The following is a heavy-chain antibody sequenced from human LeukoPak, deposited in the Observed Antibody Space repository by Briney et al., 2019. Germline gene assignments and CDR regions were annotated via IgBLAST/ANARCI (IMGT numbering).Heavy chain of an antibody. CDR1: GFTFNRYS. CDR2: ISTNGRST. CDR3: ARDYVWGSYTY. Sequence: GGSLRLSCAASGFTFNRYSMHWVRQAPGKGLEFVSAISTNGRSTYYANSVKGRFTISRDNSKNTLYLQMGSLRTEDTAVYYCARDYVWGSYTYWGQGTLVTVSS. V-gene: IGHV3-64*01. D-gene: IGHD3-16*01. J-gene: IGHJ4*02.